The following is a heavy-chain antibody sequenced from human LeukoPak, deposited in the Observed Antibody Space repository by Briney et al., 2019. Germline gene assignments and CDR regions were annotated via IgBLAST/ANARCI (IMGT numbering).Heavy chain of an antibody. D-gene: IGHD6-19*01. V-gene: IGHV1-24*01. CDR3: ATFSSGWYGDY. CDR2: IDPEDGGT. Sequence: GASVKLSCKVSVHTLTELSMHWVRQPPGKGLEWMGGIDPEDGGTIYAQKFQGRVTMTEDKSTDTAYMELSSMRFEDTAVYYCATFSSGWYGDYWGQGTLVTVSS. CDR1: VHTLTELS. J-gene: IGHJ4*02.